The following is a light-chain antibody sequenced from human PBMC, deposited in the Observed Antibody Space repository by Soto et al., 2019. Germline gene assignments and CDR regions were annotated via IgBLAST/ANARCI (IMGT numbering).Light chain of an antibody. CDR2: EAS. Sequence: DIQMTQYPSTLSASVGDRVTITCRASQSISGWLAWYQQKPGKAPKVLIYEASNLESGVPSRFSGSGFGTEFTLTISNLQPDDFATYYCQQYNSWWTFGQGTQVE. CDR1: QSISGW. J-gene: IGKJ1*01. CDR3: QQYNSWWT. V-gene: IGKV1-5*01.